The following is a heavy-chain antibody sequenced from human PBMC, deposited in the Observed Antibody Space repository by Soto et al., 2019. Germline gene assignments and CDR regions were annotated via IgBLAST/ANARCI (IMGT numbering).Heavy chain of an antibody. CDR1: GFTFKHNA. J-gene: IGHJ4*02. V-gene: IGHV3-30-3*01. CDR2: ISYDGSTR. CDR3: AREGIAESGPNYYDL. Sequence: QVQLVESGGGVVQPGRSLTILCTASGFTFKHNAMHWIRQAPGKGLEWVADISYDGSTRNYADSVKGRFTISRDNSKNTLSLQMSALKGEDTAMYYCAREGIAESGPNYYDLWGQGTLVAVS. D-gene: IGHD3-10*01.